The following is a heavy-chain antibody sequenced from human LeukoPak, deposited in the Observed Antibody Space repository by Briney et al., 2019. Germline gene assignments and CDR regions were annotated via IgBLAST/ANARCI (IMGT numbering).Heavy chain of an antibody. CDR2: ISSSSSYI. CDR3: ARGPRYSSSWFDY. Sequence: GGSLRLSCAASGFTFSSYSVNWVRQAPGKGLEWVSSISSSSSYIYYADSVKGRFTISRDNAKNSLYLQMNSLRAEDTAVYYCARGPRYSSSWFDYWGQGTLVTVSS. V-gene: IGHV3-21*01. J-gene: IGHJ4*02. D-gene: IGHD6-13*01. CDR1: GFTFSSYS.